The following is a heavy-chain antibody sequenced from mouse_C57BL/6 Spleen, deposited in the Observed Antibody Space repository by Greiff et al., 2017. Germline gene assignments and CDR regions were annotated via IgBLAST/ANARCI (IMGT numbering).Heavy chain of an antibody. CDR1: GYTFTNYW. Sequence: VQLVESGAELVRPGTSVKMSCKASGYTFTNYWIGWAKQRPGHGLEWIGDIYPGGGYTNYNEKFKGKATLTADKSSSTAYMQFSSLTSEDSAIYYCARNGNYEGYFDYWGQGTTLTVSS. D-gene: IGHD2-1*01. CDR2: IYPGGGYT. V-gene: IGHV1-63*01. J-gene: IGHJ2*01. CDR3: ARNGNYEGYFDY.